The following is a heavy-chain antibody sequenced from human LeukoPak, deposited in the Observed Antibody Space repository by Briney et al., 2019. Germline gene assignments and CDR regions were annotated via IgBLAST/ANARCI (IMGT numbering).Heavy chain of an antibody. Sequence: ASVKVSCKASGYTFSSYGISWVRQAPGQGLEWMGWINTYNGNANYAQQFQGRVTMPTDTSTSTVYMELRGLRSDDTAVYYCARDDGYCLDYWGQGTLVTVSS. J-gene: IGHJ4*02. V-gene: IGHV1-18*01. D-gene: IGHD6-25*01. CDR2: INTYNGNA. CDR1: GYTFSSYG. CDR3: ARDDGYCLDY.